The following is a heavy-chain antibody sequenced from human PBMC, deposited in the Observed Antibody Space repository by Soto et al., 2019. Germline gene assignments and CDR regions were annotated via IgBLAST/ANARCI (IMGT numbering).Heavy chain of an antibody. CDR3: ARDLSPYCSSTSCYIPDAFDI. V-gene: IGHV4-61*01. D-gene: IGHD2-2*02. CDR2: IYYSGST. CDR1: GGSVSSGSYY. J-gene: IGHJ3*02. Sequence: LETLSLTCTVSGGSVSSGSYYWSWIRQPPGKGLEWIGYIYYSGSTNYNPSLKSRVTISVDTSKNQFSLKLSSVTAADTAVYYCARDLSPYCSSTSCYIPDAFDIWGQGTMVTVSS.